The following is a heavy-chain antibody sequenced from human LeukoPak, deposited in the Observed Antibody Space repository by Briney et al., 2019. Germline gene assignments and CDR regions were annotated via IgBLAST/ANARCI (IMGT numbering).Heavy chain of an antibody. J-gene: IGHJ4*02. V-gene: IGHV1-24*01. Sequence: ASVKVSCKVSGYTLTELSMHWVRQAPGKGLEWMGGFDPEDGETIYAQKFQGRVTMTEDTFTDTAYMELSSLRSEDTAVYYCAAQKADDWNDSYYCDYWGQGTLVTVSS. D-gene: IGHD1-1*01. CDR1: GYTLTELS. CDR3: AAQKADDWNDSYYCDY. CDR2: FDPEDGET.